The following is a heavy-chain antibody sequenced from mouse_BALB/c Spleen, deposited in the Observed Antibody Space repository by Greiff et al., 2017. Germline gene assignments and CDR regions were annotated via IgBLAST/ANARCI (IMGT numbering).Heavy chain of an antibody. D-gene: IGHD1-1*01. J-gene: IGHJ3*01. Sequence: VQLQQSGAELMKPGASVKISCKATGYTFSSYWIEWVKQRPGHGLEWIGEILPGSGSTNYNEKFKGKATFTADTSSNTAYMQLSSLTSEESAVYYCARRGGSSAAWFAYWGQGTLVTVSA. CDR3: ARRGGSSAAWFAY. V-gene: IGHV1-9*01. CDR2: ILPGSGST. CDR1: GYTFSSYW.